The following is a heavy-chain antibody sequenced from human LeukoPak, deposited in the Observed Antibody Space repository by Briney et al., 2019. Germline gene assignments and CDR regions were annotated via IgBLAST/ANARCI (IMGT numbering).Heavy chain of an antibody. D-gene: IGHD1-1*01. CDR3: ARDAGWNRFDY. J-gene: IGHJ4*02. CDR2: IWYDGSNE. V-gene: IGHV3-33*01. Sequence: GGSLRLSCAASGFTFSSYGMHWVRQAPGKGLEWVAVIWYDGSNEYYADSVKGRFTISRDNSKNTLYLQMNSLRAEDTAVYYCARDAGWNRFDYWGQGTLVTVSS. CDR1: GFTFSSYG.